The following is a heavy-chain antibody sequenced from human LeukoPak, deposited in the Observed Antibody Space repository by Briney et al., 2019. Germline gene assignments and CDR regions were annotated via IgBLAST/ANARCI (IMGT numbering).Heavy chain of an antibody. Sequence: QSGGSLRLSCAASQFTFSGHWMNWVRQAPGKGLEWVAIIKQDGNEIRYVDSVKGRFTISRDNTKNVLYLQMNSLRAEDTAVYYCAGGSGWLPGYWGQGTLVTVSS. D-gene: IGHD6-19*01. V-gene: IGHV3-7*01. J-gene: IGHJ4*02. CDR1: QFTFSGHW. CDR3: AGGSGWLPGY. CDR2: IKQDGNEI.